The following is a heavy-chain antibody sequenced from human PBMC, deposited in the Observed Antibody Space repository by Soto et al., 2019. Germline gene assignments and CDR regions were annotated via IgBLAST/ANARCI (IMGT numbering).Heavy chain of an antibody. J-gene: IGHJ4*02. CDR2: ISSSGSTI. CDR3: ARVFNVAQPDY. D-gene: IGHD2-21*01. V-gene: IGHV3-48*03. Sequence: GGSLRLSCAASGFTFSSYEMNWVRQAPGKGLEWVSYISSSGSTIYYADSVKGRFTISRDNAKNSLYLQMNSLRAEDTAVYYCARVFNVAQPDYWGQGTMVTVYS. CDR1: GFTFSSYE.